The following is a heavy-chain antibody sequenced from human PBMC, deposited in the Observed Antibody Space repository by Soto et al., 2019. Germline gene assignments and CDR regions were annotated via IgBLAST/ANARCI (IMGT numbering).Heavy chain of an antibody. D-gene: IGHD2-8*01. Sequence: QAYLEQSGAEVKKPGASVKVSCKASGYSLTDNGITWVRQASGQGLEYVGWISPDSGKTDYAQKFQSRVTMTRDTSINTVYMELSSLRSDDTAVYYCARVYGYYYYYMDVWGKGTTVTVSS. CDR3: ARVYGYYYYYMDV. V-gene: IGHV1-8*01. CDR2: ISPDSGKT. CDR1: GYSLTDNG. J-gene: IGHJ6*03.